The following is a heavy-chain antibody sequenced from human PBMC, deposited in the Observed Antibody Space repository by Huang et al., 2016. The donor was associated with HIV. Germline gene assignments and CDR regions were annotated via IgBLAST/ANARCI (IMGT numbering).Heavy chain of an antibody. CDR2: IIPMFGTP. V-gene: IGHV1-69*13. CDR3: ARGQLGSYGDYDVLY. Sequence: QVQLVQSGAEVKTPGSSVKVSCKASGGTFSKYAISWVRQAPGQGLEWMGGIIPMFGTPNDARKFQGRVTITADDSTSTTYVEVSSLRSEDTALYDCARGQLGSYGDYDVLYWGQGTLVTVSS. J-gene: IGHJ4*02. D-gene: IGHD4-17*01. CDR1: GGTFSKYA.